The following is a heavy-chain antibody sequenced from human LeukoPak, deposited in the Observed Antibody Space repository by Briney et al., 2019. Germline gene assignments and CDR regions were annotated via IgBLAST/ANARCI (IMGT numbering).Heavy chain of an antibody. Sequence: GGALRLSCAASGFTFSSYEMNWVRQAPGKGLEWVSYISSTGSTIYYADSVKGRFTISRDNDKNSLHLQMNSLRAEHRAVYHCASSGYHRDLHHWGQGALVPLPS. CDR3: ASSGYHRDLHH. D-gene: IGHD3-22*01. CDR2: ISSTGSTI. V-gene: IGHV3-48*03. J-gene: IGHJ5*02. CDR1: GFTFSSYE.